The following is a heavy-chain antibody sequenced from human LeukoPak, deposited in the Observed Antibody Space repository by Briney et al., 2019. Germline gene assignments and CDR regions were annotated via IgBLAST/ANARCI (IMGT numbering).Heavy chain of an antibody. Sequence: SETLSLTCTVSGGSISSGGYYWGWIRQHPVQGLEWIGYIYYSGTTYYNPSLKSRVSISSDTSKHQFSLKLNSMTAADTAVYHCARRNPVAGYFDYWGQGTLVTVSS. CDR1: GGSISSGGYY. D-gene: IGHD6-19*01. J-gene: IGHJ4*02. V-gene: IGHV4-31*03. CDR2: IYYSGTT. CDR3: ARRNPVAGYFDY.